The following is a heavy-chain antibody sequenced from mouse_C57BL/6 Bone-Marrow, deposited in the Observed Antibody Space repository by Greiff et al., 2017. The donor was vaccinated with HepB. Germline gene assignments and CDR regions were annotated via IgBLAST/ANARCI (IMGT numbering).Heavy chain of an antibody. CDR3: ANYGGGYFDV. Sequence: QVQLQQSGPELVKPGASVKISCKASGYAFSSSWMNWVKQRPGKGLEWIGRIYTGDGDTNYNGKFKGKATLTADKSSSTAYMQLSSLTSEDSAVYFCANYGGGYFDVWGTGTTVTVSS. CDR2: IYTGDGDT. D-gene: IGHD1-2*01. V-gene: IGHV1-82*01. J-gene: IGHJ1*03. CDR1: GYAFSSSW.